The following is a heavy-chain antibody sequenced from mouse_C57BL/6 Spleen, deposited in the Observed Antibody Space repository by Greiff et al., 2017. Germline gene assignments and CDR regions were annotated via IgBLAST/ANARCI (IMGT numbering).Heavy chain of an antibody. CDR2: INPSNGGT. CDR3: ARLRAFTGPFDY. V-gene: IGHV1-53*01. J-gene: IGHJ2*01. Sequence: QVQLKESGTELVKPGASVKLSCKASGYTFTSYWMHWVKQRPGQGLEWIGNINPSNGGTNYNEKFKSKATLTVDKSSSTAYMQLSSLTSEDSAVYYCARLRAFTGPFDYWGQGTTLTVSS. D-gene: IGHD3-3*01. CDR1: GYTFTSYW.